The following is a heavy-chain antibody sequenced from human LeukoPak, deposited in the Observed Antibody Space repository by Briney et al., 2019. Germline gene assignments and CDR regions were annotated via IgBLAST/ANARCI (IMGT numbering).Heavy chain of an antibody. D-gene: IGHD3-22*01. CDR3: ATYDSSGYGEGY. J-gene: IGHJ4*02. Sequence: SVKVSCEASGGTFSSYAISWVRQAPGQGLEWMGGIIPIFGTANYAQKFQGRVTITADESTSTAYMELSSLRSEDTAVYYCATYDSSGYGEGYWGQGTLVTVSS. CDR2: IIPIFGTA. CDR1: GGTFSSYA. V-gene: IGHV1-69*01.